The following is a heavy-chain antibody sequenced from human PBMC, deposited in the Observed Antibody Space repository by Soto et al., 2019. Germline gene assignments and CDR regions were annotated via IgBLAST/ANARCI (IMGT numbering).Heavy chain of an antibody. Sequence: QVQLVQSGAEVKKPGSSVKVSCKASADTFTGYTVTWVRQAPGQGLEWVGRVIPILGASSFAQKLQGRVNISADKATETAYMVLTGLTSEDTAVYYCARSRGSYYSNFDSWGQGTLVTVSS. CDR3: ARSRGSYYSNFDS. D-gene: IGHD3-10*01. CDR1: ADTFTGYT. V-gene: IGHV1-69*08. CDR2: VIPILGAS. J-gene: IGHJ4*02.